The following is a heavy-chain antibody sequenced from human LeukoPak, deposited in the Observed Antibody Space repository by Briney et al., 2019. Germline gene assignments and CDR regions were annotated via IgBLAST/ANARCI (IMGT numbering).Heavy chain of an antibody. J-gene: IGHJ4*02. CDR1: GGSISSGGYY. CDR2: IYYSGST. D-gene: IGHD6-13*01. V-gene: IGHV4-31*03. Sequence: SQTLSLTCTVSGGSISSGGYYWTWIRRHPGKGLEWIGYIYYSGSTYYNPSLKSRVTISVDTSKNQFSLKLSSVTAADTAVYYCARANFQQLIFDYWGQGTLVTVSS. CDR3: ARANFQQLIFDY.